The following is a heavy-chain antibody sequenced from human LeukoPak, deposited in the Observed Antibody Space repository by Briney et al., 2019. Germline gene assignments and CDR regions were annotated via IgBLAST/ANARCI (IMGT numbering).Heavy chain of an antibody. V-gene: IGHV3-30-3*01. CDR1: GFTFSSYA. J-gene: IGHJ4*02. D-gene: IGHD1-26*01. Sequence: PGGSLRLSCAASGFTFSSYAMHWVRQAAGKGLEWVALISYDESYSYYANSVKGRFTISRDNSKSTLYLQMNSLRPDDTAVYYCARVQWKPLYPDYWGQGTLVTVSS. CDR2: ISYDESYS. CDR3: ARVQWKPLYPDY.